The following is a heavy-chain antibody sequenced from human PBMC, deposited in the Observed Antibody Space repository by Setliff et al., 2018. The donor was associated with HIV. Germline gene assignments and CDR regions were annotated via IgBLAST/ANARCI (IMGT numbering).Heavy chain of an antibody. CDR2: ISNSGGDT. V-gene: IGHV3-23*01. Sequence: GGSLRLSCAASGFTFSTYAMSWVRQAPGKGLEWVSAISNSGGDTYYADSVKGRFTISRDNSKNTLYLQMNSLRAEDTAVYYCTTGGPSGTVPFDYWGQGTLVTVSS. D-gene: IGHD1-26*01. J-gene: IGHJ4*02. CDR3: TTGGPSGTVPFDY. CDR1: GFTFSTYA.